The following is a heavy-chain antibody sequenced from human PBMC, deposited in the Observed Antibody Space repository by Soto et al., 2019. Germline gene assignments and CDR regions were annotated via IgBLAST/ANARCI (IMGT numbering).Heavy chain of an antibody. V-gene: IGHV3-74*01. CDR1: GFTFSSHC. J-gene: IGHJ3*02. Sequence: EVQLVESGGGLVQPGGSVRLSCASSGFTFSSHCMHWVRQVPGKGLVWVSRITSDGSSTNYADSVKGRFTISRDNAKNTLYLQMNSLRAEDTAVYYCVSVTTGTTWYAFDIWGQGTMVTVSS. CDR2: ITSDGSST. D-gene: IGHD1-7*01. CDR3: VSVTTGTTWYAFDI.